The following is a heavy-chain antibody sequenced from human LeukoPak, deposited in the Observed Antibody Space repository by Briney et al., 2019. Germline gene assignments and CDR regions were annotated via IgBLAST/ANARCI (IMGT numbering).Heavy chain of an antibody. CDR2: IWYDGSNK. V-gene: IGHV3-33*06. Sequence: PGGSLRLSCAASGFTFSSYGMHWVRQAPGKGLEWVAVIWYDGSNKYYADSVKGRFTISRDNSKNTLYLQMNSLRAEDTAVYYCAKSGIVATIPLDYWGQGTLVNVSS. CDR3: AKSGIVATIPLDY. D-gene: IGHD5-12*01. J-gene: IGHJ4*02. CDR1: GFTFSSYG.